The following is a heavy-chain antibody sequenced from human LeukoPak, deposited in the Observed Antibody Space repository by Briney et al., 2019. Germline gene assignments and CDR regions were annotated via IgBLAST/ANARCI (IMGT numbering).Heavy chain of an antibody. D-gene: IGHD2-2*01. V-gene: IGHV4-34*01. CDR3: ARGPSIVVVPAAYFDY. J-gene: IGHJ4*02. CDR1: GGSFSGYY. CDR2: INHSGST. Sequence: SETLSLTCAVYGGSFSGYYWSWIRQPPGKGLEWIGEINHSGSTNYNPSLKSRVTISVDPSKNQFSLKLSSVTAADTAVYYCARGPSIVVVPAAYFDYWGQGTLVTVSS.